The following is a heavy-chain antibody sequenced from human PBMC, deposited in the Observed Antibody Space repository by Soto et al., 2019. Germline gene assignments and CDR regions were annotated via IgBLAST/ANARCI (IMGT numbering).Heavy chain of an antibody. CDR3: ASYSSGWSYFDY. V-gene: IGHV4-39*01. CDR2: IYYSGST. D-gene: IGHD6-19*01. CDR1: GGSISSSSYY. Sequence: SETLSLTCTVSGGSISSSSYYWGWIRQPPGKGLEWIGSIYYSGSTYYNPSLKSRVTISVDTSKNQFSLKLSSVTAADTAVYYCASYSSGWSYFDYWGQGTLVTVSS. J-gene: IGHJ4*02.